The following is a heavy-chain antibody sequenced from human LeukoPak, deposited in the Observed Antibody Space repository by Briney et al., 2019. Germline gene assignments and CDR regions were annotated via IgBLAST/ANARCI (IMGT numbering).Heavy chain of an antibody. CDR2: IFRRNSYI. CDR3: ARVSRVAYSSSWYLDY. V-gene: IGHV3-21*06. D-gene: IGHD6-13*01. J-gene: IGHJ4*02. Sequence: GGSLRLSRAASGFTFSSYAMSWLRQAPGKGLEWVSSIFRRNSYIYYSDSVKGRFTISRDDAKNSLYLQMNSLRADDTAMYYCARVSRVAYSSSWYLDYWGQGTLVTVSS. CDR1: GFTFSSYA.